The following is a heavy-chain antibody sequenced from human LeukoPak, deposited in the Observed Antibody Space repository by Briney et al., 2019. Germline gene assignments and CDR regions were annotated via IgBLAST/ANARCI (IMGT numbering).Heavy chain of an antibody. D-gene: IGHD3-22*01. V-gene: IGHV4-34*01. CDR2: INHSGST. CDR1: GRSFSGYY. CDR3: AREVSDYYDSSGYAEYYYYGMDV. Sequence: SETLSLTCAVYGRSFSGYYWSWIRQPPGKGLEWIGEINHSGSTNYNPSLKSRVTISVDTSKNQFSLKLSSVTAADTAVYYCAREVSDYYDSSGYAEYYYYGMDVWGQGTTVTVSS. J-gene: IGHJ6*02.